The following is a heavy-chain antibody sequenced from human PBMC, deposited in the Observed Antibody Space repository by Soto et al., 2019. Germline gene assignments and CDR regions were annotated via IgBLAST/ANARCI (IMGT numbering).Heavy chain of an antibody. CDR1: GGSISSYY. D-gene: IGHD1-1*01. CDR3: ARDLGGTADY. Sequence: SETLSLTCTVSGGSISSYYWSWIRQPPGKGLEWIGYIYYSGSTNYNPSLKSRVTISVDTSKNQFSLKLSSVTAADTAVDYCARDLGGTADYWGQGPLVTVSS. J-gene: IGHJ4*02. CDR2: IYYSGST. V-gene: IGHV4-59*01.